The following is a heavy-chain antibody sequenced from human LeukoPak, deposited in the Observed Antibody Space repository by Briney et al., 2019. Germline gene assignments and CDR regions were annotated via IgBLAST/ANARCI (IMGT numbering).Heavy chain of an antibody. CDR2: ISWNSGSI. J-gene: IGHJ4*02. CDR3: AKEHYGDYYFDY. V-gene: IGHV3-9*01. Sequence: PGRSLRLSCAASGFTFDDYAMHWVRQAPGKGLEWVSGISWNSGSIGYADSVKGRFTISRDNAKNSLYLQMNSLRAEDTALYYCAKEHYGDYYFDYWGQGTLVTVSS. D-gene: IGHD4-17*01. CDR1: GFTFDDYA.